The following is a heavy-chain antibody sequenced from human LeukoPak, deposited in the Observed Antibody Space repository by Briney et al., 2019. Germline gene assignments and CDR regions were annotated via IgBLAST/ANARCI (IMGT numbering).Heavy chain of an antibody. CDR2: ISSASSYI. CDR3: ARYCSSSRCLYYYHMDV. J-gene: IGHJ6*03. D-gene: IGHD2-2*01. Sequence: PGGSLRLSCAAPGFTFSSYSMNWVRQAPGKGLEWVSSISSASSYIYYADSVKGRFTISRDDAKNSLYLQMNSLRAEDTAVYYCARYCSSSRCLYYYHMDVWGKGTTVTVSS. CDR1: GFTFSSYS. V-gene: IGHV3-21*01.